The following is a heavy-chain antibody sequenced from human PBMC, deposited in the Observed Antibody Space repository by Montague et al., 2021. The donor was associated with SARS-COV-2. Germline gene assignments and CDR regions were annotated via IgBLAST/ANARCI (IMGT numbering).Heavy chain of an antibody. Sequence: TLSLTCTVSGGSISSGGYYWSWIRQHPGKGLEWIEYIYYSGSTYYNPSLKSRVTISVDTSKNQFSLKLSSVTAADTAVYYCARLTAGYCSGGSCYWGTGFDYWGQGTPVTVSS. D-gene: IGHD2-15*01. CDR2: IYYSGST. CDR1: GGSISSGGYY. V-gene: IGHV4-31*03. J-gene: IGHJ4*02. CDR3: ARLTAGYCSGGSCYWGTGFDY.